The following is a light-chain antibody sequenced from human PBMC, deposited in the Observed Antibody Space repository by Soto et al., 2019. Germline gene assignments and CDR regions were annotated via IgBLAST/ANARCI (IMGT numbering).Light chain of an antibody. V-gene: IGKV1-5*03. CDR1: QSIYSH. CDR3: QHYNSYSEA. CDR2: KAS. J-gene: IGKJ1*01. Sequence: DIQMTHSPDSLSSSVGDRGTISCRASQSIYSHLAWYQQKPGKAPKLLIYKASTLKSGVPSRFSGSGSGTEFTLTISSLQPDDFATYYCQHYNSYSEAFGQGTKVDIK.